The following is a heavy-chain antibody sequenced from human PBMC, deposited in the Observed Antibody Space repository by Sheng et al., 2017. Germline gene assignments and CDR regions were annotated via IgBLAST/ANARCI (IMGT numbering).Heavy chain of an antibody. J-gene: IGHJ3*02. V-gene: IGHV3-48*01. CDR1: GFTFSSYS. CDR2: ISSSSSTI. Sequence: EVQLVESGGGLVQPGGSLRLSCAASGFTFSSYSMNWVRQAPGKGLEWVSYISSSSSTIYYADSVKGRFTISRDNAKNSLYLQMNSLRAEDTAVYYCARDRITIFGVSLDAFDIWGQGTMVTVSS. CDR3: ARDRITIFGVSLDAFDI. D-gene: IGHD3-3*01.